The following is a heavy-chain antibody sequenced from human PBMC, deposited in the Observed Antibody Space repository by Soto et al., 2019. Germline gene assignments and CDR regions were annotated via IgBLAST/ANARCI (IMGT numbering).Heavy chain of an antibody. CDR2: IIPILGIA. Sequence: QVQLVQSGAEVKKPGSSVKVSCKASGGTFSSYTISWVRQAPGQGLEWMGRIIPILGIANYAQKFQGRVTITADKSTSTAYMGLRSLGSEDTAVYYCARSPTLGYCSGGSCGGEDGMDGWGQGTTVTVSS. J-gene: IGHJ6*02. D-gene: IGHD2-15*01. CDR1: GGTFSSYT. CDR3: ARSPTLGYCSGGSCGGEDGMDG. V-gene: IGHV1-69*02.